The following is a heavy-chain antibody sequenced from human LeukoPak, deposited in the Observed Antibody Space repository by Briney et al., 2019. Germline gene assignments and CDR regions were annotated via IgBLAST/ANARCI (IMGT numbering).Heavy chain of an antibody. V-gene: IGHV3-7*01. Sequence: PGGSLRLSCAASGFQFSNYWMTWVRQAPGKGLEWVANIRRDGSSRSYVDSVQGRFTISRDNAKNSLYLQMNSLGPEDTAVYYCATDPYSGNYGNYYYYYMDVWGKGTTVTISS. CDR3: ATDPYSGNYGNYYYYYMDV. CDR1: GFQFSNYW. D-gene: IGHD1-26*01. J-gene: IGHJ6*03. CDR2: IRRDGSSR.